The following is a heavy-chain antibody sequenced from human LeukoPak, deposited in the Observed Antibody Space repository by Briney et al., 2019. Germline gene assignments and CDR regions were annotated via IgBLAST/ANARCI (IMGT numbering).Heavy chain of an antibody. CDR3: ARRANNIFRPFDY. CDR1: GFTFSSYW. J-gene: IGHJ4*02. D-gene: IGHD3-9*01. Sequence: PGGSLRLSCAASGFTFSSYWMSWVRQAPGKGLEWVASIKQDGSEKYYVDSVKGRFTISRDNAKNSLYLQMNSLRAEDTAVYSCARRANNIFRPFDYWGQGTLVTVSS. V-gene: IGHV3-7*01. CDR2: IKQDGSEK.